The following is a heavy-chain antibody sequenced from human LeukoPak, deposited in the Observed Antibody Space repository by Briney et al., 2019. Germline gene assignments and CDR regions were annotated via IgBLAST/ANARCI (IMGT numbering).Heavy chain of an antibody. V-gene: IGHV4-39*01. CDR2: IYYSGST. CDR3: ARHLGYYGSGSYNY. J-gene: IGHJ4*02. CDR1: GGSISSSSYY. D-gene: IGHD3-10*01. Sequence: SETLSLTCTVSGGSISSSSYYWGWIRQPPGKGLEWIGSIYYSGSTYYNPSLKSRVTISVDTSKNQFSLKLSSVTAAATAVYHCARHLGYYGSGSYNYWGQGTLVTVSS.